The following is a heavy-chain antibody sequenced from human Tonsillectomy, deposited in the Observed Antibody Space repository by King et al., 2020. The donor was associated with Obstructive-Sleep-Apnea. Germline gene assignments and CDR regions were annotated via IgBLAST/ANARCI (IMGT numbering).Heavy chain of an antibody. D-gene: IGHD3-10*01. CDR2: MSYDGSIK. CDR1: GFTFSNYG. Sequence: VQLVESGGGVVQPGGSLRLSCTASGFTFSNYGMHWVRQAPGKGLEWVTVMSYDGSIKFYADSVKGRFTISRDNSNNTLYLQMNTLGAEDTAMYYCSKSLGGGSGSSHVMDVWGQGTTVTVSS. V-gene: IGHV3-30*18. J-gene: IGHJ6*02. CDR3: SKSLGGGSGSSHVMDV.